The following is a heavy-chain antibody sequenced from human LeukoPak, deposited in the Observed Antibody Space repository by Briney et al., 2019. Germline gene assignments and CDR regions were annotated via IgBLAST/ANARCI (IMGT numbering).Heavy chain of an antibody. CDR3: AKGGRAAVDTRGWFDS. J-gene: IGHJ5*01. V-gene: IGHV3-11*01. Sequence: GGSLRLSCAASGFAFDDYYMSWIRQAPGKGLKWLSYISSNDTTIYYADSVKGRFTISRDNAKNLLSLQMNSLRPEDTAVYYCAKGGRAAVDTRGWFDSWGQGTLVTVSS. D-gene: IGHD6-13*01. CDR1: GFAFDDYY. CDR2: ISSNDTTI.